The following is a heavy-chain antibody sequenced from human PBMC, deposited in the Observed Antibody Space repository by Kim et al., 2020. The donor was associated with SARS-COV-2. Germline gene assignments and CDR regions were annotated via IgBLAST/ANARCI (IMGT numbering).Heavy chain of an antibody. CDR3: ASTPVDTAMAPFDY. J-gene: IGHJ4*02. V-gene: IGHV4-39*01. CDR1: GGSISSSSYY. Sequence: SETLSLTCTVSGGSISSSSYYWGWIRQPPGKGLEWIGSIYYSGSTYYNPSLKSRVTISVDTSKNQFSLKLSSVTAADTAVYYCASTPVDTAMAPFDYWGQGTLVTVSS. D-gene: IGHD5-18*01. CDR2: IYYSGST.